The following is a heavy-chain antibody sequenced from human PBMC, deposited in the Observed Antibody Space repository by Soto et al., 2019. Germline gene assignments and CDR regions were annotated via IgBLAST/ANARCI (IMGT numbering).Heavy chain of an antibody. D-gene: IGHD3-16*01. CDR3: TRLITPLDY. CDR1: GFTFSSYA. J-gene: IGHJ4*02. V-gene: IGHV3-23*01. Sequence: PGGSLRLSCAASGFTFSSYAMNWVRQAPGKGLEWVSVISGSGDSTYYADSVKGRFTISRDNSKNTLYLQMNSLKTEDTAVYYCTRLITPLDYWGRGTLXTVSS. CDR2: ISGSGDST.